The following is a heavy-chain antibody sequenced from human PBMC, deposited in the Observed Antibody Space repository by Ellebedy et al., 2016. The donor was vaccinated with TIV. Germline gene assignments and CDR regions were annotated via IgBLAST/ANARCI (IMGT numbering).Heavy chain of an antibody. CDR1: GYTFTSYG. CDR3: ARVSGSYYKSSSSAYFDY. Sequence: AASVKVSCKASGYTFTSYGINWARHAPGQGLEWMGWISAYNGNTNYAQNLQGRVTMTTDTSTSTAFMDLRSLRSDDTAVYYCARVSGSYYKSSSSAYFDYWGQGTLVTVSS. D-gene: IGHD1-26*01. V-gene: IGHV1-18*01. CDR2: ISAYNGNT. J-gene: IGHJ4*02.